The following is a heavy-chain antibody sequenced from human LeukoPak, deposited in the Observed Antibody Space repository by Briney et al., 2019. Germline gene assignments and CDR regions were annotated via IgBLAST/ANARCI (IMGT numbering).Heavy chain of an antibody. V-gene: IGHV4-59*12. CDR2: FHYSGSP. J-gene: IGHJ4*02. D-gene: IGHD3-10*01. CDR1: GGSITSFY. CDR3: ARELYGSGSYSFDS. Sequence: SETLSLTCTVSGGSITSFYWTWVWQPPGEGVEWIGYFHYSGSPNYNPSLKSRVTMSVDTSKNQFSLKLTSVTAADTAVYYCARELYGSGSYSFDSWGQGTLVTVSS.